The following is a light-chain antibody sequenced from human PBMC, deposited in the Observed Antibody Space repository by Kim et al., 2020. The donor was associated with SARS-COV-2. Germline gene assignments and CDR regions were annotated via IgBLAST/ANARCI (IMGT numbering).Light chain of an antibody. Sequence: ITIPCTGTSSDVGGYNYVSWYQQHPGKAPKLMIYDVSNRPSGVSNRFSGSKSGNTASLTISGLQAEDEADYYCSSYTSSSTLGVYVFGTGTKVTVL. CDR3: SSYTSSSTLGVYV. CDR1: SSDVGGYNY. V-gene: IGLV2-14*03. J-gene: IGLJ1*01. CDR2: DVS.